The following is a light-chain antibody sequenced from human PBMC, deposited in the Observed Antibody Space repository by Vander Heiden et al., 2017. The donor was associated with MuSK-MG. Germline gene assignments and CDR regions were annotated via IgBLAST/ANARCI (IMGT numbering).Light chain of an antibody. Sequence: QSALTQPASVSGSPGQSITISCTGTSSDVGGYNYVSCYQQHPGNAPKLMIYDVSNRPSGVSNRFSGSKSGTTASLTISGLQAEDEADYYCISYTSSSTLVFGGGTKLTVL. CDR2: DVS. V-gene: IGLV2-14*03. CDR1: SSDVGGYNY. J-gene: IGLJ2*01. CDR3: ISYTSSSTLV.